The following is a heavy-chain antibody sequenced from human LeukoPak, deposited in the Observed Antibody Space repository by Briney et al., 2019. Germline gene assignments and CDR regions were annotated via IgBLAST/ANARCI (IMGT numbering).Heavy chain of an antibody. V-gene: IGHV1-8*02. CDR1: GYTFTSYG. CDR2: MNPNSGNT. CDR3: ARGRLHGGTKLVLNY. Sequence: ASVKVSCKASGYTFTSYGISWVRQAPGQGLEWMGWMNPNSGNTGYAQKFQGRVTMTRNTSISTAYMELSSLRSEDTAVYYCARGRLHGGTKLVLNYWGQGTLVTVSS. J-gene: IGHJ4*02. D-gene: IGHD6-13*01.